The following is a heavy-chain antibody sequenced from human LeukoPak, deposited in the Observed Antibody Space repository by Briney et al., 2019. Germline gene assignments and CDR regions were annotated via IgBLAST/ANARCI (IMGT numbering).Heavy chain of an antibody. J-gene: IGHJ3*02. CDR2: IVVGSGNT. CDR1: GFTFTSSA. Sequence: SVKVSCKASGFTFTSSAMQWVRQARGQRLEWIGWIVVGSGNTNYAQKFQERVTITRDMSTSTTYMELSSLRSEDTAVYYCAADLSGHDAFDIWGQGTMVTVSS. CDR3: AADLSGHDAFDI. V-gene: IGHV1-58*02. D-gene: IGHD6-19*01.